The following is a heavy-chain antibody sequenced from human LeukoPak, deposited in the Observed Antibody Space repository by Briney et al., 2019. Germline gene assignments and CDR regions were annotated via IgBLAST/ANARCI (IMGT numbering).Heavy chain of an antibody. V-gene: IGHV3-30-3*01. CDR1: GFTFSSYA. J-gene: IGHJ4*02. CDR3: ASPRSIDYDSSGYYPYYFDY. Sequence: PGGSLRLSCAASGFTFSSYAMHWVRQAPGKGLEWVAVIPYDGSNKYYADSVKGRFTISRDNSKNTLYLQMNSLRAEDTAVYYCASPRSIDYDSSGYYPYYFDYWGQGTLVTVSS. CDR2: IPYDGSNK. D-gene: IGHD3-22*01.